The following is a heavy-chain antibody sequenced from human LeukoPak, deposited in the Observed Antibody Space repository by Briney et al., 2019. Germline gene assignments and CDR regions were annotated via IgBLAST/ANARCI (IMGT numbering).Heavy chain of an antibody. CDR2: LYHSGST. Sequence: SETLSLTCTVSGGSISTPGYYWGWIRQPPGKGLEWIGSLYHSGSTYYKPSLKSRATISVDTSKNQFSLKLSSVTAADTAVYYCARQNIAAQFKGGWFDPWGQGTLVTVSS. CDR3: ARQNIAAQFKGGWFDP. J-gene: IGHJ5*02. D-gene: IGHD6-13*01. V-gene: IGHV4-39*01. CDR1: GGSISTPGYY.